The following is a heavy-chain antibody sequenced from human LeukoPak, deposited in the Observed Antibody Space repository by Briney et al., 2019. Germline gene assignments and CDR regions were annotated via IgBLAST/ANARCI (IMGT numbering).Heavy chain of an antibody. Sequence: GGSLRLSCAASGFTFSSHWMSWVRQAPGKGLEWVANIKQDGSEKYYVDSVKGRFTISRDNAKNSLYLQMNSLRAEDTAVYYCARDTIYCSGGSCYVYWGQGTRVSVSS. CDR2: IKQDGSEK. V-gene: IGHV3-7*01. CDR1: GFTFSSHW. CDR3: ARDTIYCSGGSCYVY. J-gene: IGHJ4*02. D-gene: IGHD2-15*01.